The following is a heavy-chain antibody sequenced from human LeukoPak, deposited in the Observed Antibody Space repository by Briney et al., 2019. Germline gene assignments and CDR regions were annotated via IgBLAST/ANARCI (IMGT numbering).Heavy chain of an antibody. CDR3: ARDLGYCSTTSCNRNWFDP. J-gene: IGHJ5*02. D-gene: IGHD2-2*01. Sequence: GASVKVSCKASGYTFTSYGISWVRQAPGQGLEWVGWTSANNGHTNYVQRFQGRVTITTDTSTNTAYMEVRSLRSDDTAVYYCARDLGYCSTTSCNRNWFDPWGQGTLVTVSS. V-gene: IGHV1-18*01. CDR2: TSANNGHT. CDR1: GYTFTSYG.